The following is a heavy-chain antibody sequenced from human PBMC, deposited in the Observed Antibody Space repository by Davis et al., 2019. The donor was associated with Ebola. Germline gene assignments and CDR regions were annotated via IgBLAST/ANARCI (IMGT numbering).Heavy chain of an antibody. CDR2: VYYSGST. CDR3: ARERYSTGWYRGMDV. Sequence: SETLSLTCNVSGGSISSDFWTWIRQPPGKGLEWIGYVYYSGSTHYNPSLKSRVTISVDTSKNQFPLKMTSVTAADPAVYYCARERYSTGWYRGMDVWGQGTTVTVSS. D-gene: IGHD6-19*01. V-gene: IGHV4-59*01. J-gene: IGHJ6*02. CDR1: GGSISSDF.